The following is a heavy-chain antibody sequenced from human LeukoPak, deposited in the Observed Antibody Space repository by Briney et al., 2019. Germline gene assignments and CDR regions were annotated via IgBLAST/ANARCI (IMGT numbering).Heavy chain of an antibody. CDR2: ISGSGGST. D-gene: IGHD6-13*01. CDR1: GFTFSTYD. V-gene: IGHV3-23*01. Sequence: GGSLRLSCAASGFTFSTYDMNWVRQAPGKGLEWVSAISGSGGSTYYADSVKGRFTISRDNSKNTLYLQMNSLRAEDTAVYYCAKRAAAGFFDYWGQGTLVTVSS. J-gene: IGHJ4*02. CDR3: AKRAAAGFFDY.